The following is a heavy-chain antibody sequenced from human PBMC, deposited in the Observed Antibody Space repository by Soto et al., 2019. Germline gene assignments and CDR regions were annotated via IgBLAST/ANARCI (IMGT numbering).Heavy chain of an antibody. CDR2: IYHSGST. J-gene: IGHJ4*02. CDR1: GGSISSGGYS. Sequence: SETLSLTCAVSGGSISSGGYSWSWIRQPPGKGLEWIGYIYHSGSTYYNPSLKSRVTISVDRSKNQFSLKLSSVTAADTAVYYCARFSGYYWKDWGQGTLVTVSS. D-gene: IGHD3-22*01. V-gene: IGHV4-30-2*01. CDR3: ARFSGYYWKD.